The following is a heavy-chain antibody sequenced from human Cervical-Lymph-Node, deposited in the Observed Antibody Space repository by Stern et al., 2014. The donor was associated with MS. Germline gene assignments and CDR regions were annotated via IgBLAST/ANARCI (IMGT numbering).Heavy chain of an antibody. V-gene: IGHV3-30*03. CDR3: ARDYEDTSMLFDH. D-gene: IGHD2-8*01. J-gene: IGHJ4*02. Sequence: VQLVESGGDLVQPGRSLRLSCAASGFTFSSYAMHWVRQAPGKGMEWVTVISYDGNHKYYAASVKGRFTISRDNSKNTLHLQMNSVTPDDTAIYYCARDYEDTSMLFDHWGQGTLVTVSS. CDR2: ISYDGNHK. CDR1: GFTFSSYA.